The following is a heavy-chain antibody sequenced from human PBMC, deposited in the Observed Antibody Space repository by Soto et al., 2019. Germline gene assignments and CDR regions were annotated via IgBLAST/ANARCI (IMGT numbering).Heavy chain of an antibody. CDR3: ARDRGWSLFDY. V-gene: IGHV3-74*01. CDR1: GFTFSSYW. CDR2: TNSDGSDT. D-gene: IGHD6-19*01. J-gene: IGHJ4*02. Sequence: EVQLVESGVGLVQPGGSLRLSCAASGFTFSSYWMYWVRQAPGKGLVWVSRTNSDGSDTSYADSVKGRLTISRDNAKNTLYLQMNSLRAEDTAVYYCARDRGWSLFDYWGQGTLVTVSS.